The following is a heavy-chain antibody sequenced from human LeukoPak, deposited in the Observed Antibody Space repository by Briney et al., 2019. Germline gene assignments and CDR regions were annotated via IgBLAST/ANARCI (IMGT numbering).Heavy chain of an antibody. D-gene: IGHD3-22*01. Sequence: GGSLRLSCAASGFTFSSYSMNWVRQAPGKGLEWVSSISSSSSYIYYADSVKGRFTISRDNAKNSLYLQMSSLRAEDTAVYYCAGEYYYDSSGPDAFDIWGQGTMVTVSS. CDR3: AGEYYYDSSGPDAFDI. V-gene: IGHV3-21*01. CDR2: ISSSSSYI. CDR1: GFTFSSYS. J-gene: IGHJ3*02.